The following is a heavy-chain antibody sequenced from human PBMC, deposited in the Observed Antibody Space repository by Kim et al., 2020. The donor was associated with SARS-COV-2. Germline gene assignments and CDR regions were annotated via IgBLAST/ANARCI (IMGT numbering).Heavy chain of an antibody. CDR1: GFSFSLYA. V-gene: IGHV3-30*04. CDR2: ISYDGMNE. CDR3: ARGARAFDI. Sequence: GGSLRLSCAASGFSFSLYAMHWVRQAPGKGLEWVAHISYDGMNEYYAESVRGRITISRDNSKNTLFLLMNNLKVEDTALYYCARGARAFDIWGQGTMVTV. J-gene: IGHJ3*02.